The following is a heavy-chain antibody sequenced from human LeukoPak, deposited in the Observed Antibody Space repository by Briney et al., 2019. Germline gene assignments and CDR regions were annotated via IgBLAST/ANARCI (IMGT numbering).Heavy chain of an antibody. CDR2: ISSSGSSI. D-gene: IGHD3-9*01. CDR3: ARASYDILTGPAA. Sequence: GGSLRLSCAASGFTFSDYYMNWIRQAPGKGLEWVSYISSSGSSIDYADSVKGRFIISRDNAKNSLYLQMNSLRVEDTAVYYCARASYDILTGPAAWGQGTLVTVSS. V-gene: IGHV3-11*04. CDR1: GFTFSDYY. J-gene: IGHJ4*02.